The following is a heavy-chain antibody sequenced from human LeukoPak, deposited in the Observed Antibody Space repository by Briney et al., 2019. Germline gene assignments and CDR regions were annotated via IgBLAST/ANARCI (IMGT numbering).Heavy chain of an antibody. D-gene: IGHD3-22*01. CDR1: GFTFSSYG. Sequence: GGSLRLSCAASGFTFSSYGMHWVRQAPGKGLEWVAVISYDGSNKYYADSVKGRFTISRDNSRNTLYLQMNSLRAEDTAVYYCAFFLGSSGYYYAEYFQHWGQGTLVTVSS. CDR2: ISYDGSNK. CDR3: AFFLGSSGYYYAEYFQH. J-gene: IGHJ1*01. V-gene: IGHV3-30*03.